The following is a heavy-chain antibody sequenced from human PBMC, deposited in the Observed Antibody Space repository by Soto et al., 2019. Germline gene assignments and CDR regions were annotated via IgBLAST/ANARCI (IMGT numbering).Heavy chain of an antibody. D-gene: IGHD2-2*01. Sequence: PTLSTPTHTLTLTCTFSRFSRSTSGVGVGWIRRPQSNALEWLAAIYWDDDKRYSPTMKSRITINKDTSKNQVVLKMTNMEPVDTATYYCADETQAQDLVVVPAAKGGFDSWGQGTLVTVSS. CDR1: RFSRSTSGVG. V-gene: IGHV2-5*02. CDR2: IYWDDDK. CDR3: ADETQAQDLVVVPAAKGGFDS. J-gene: IGHJ5*01.